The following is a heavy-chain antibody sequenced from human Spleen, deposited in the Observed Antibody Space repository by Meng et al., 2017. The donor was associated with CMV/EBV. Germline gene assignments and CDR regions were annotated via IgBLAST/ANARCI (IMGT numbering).Heavy chain of an antibody. J-gene: IGHJ5*02. V-gene: IGHV4-34*01. CDR1: GSFSGYY. CDR2: INHSGST. D-gene: IGHD2-2*01. Sequence: GSFSGYYWSWIRQPPGKGLEWIGEINHSGSTNYNPSLKSRVTISVDTSKNQFSLKLSSVTAADTAVYYCARGDYCSSTSCYGGFDPWGQGTLVTVSS. CDR3: ARGDYCSSTSCYGGFDP.